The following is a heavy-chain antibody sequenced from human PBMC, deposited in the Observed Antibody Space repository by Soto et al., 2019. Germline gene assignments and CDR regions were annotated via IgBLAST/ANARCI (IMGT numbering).Heavy chain of an antibody. CDR2: INSDGSST. Sequence: PGGSLRLSCAASGFTFSSYWMHWVRQAPGKGLVWVSRINSDGSSTSYADSVKGRFTISRDNAKNTLYLQMNSLRAEDTAVYYCARDRHPLGYCSGGSCFGGMDVWGQGTTVTVSS. CDR3: ARDRHPLGYCSGGSCFGGMDV. V-gene: IGHV3-74*01. CDR1: GFTFSSYW. J-gene: IGHJ6*02. D-gene: IGHD2-15*01.